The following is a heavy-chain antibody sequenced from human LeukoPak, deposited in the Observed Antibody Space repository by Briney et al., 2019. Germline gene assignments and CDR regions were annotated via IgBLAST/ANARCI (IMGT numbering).Heavy chain of an antibody. J-gene: IGHJ4*02. V-gene: IGHV3-53*01. D-gene: IGHD3-16*01. CDR1: GFSVSNNY. CDR3: ARALGGWGGRFDY. Sequence: PGGSLRLSCAVSGFSVSNNYMNWVRQAPGKGLEWVSLIYSRGGTSYADSVKGRFTISRDSSKNTLFLQMNSLRVEDTAVYYCARALGGWGGRFDYWGQGTLVTVSS. CDR2: IYSRGGT.